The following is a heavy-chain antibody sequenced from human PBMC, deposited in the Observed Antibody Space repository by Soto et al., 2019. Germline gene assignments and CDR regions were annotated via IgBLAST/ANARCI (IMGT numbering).Heavy chain of an antibody. CDR2: IIPIFGTA. V-gene: IGHV1-69*01. CDR3: AKVRYSSPVGYYYGMDV. D-gene: IGHD6-19*01. J-gene: IGHJ6*02. Sequence: QAQLEQSGGEVKKPGPSVKVSCKASRVAFSKFIVTWVRQAPGLGLEWVGGIIPIFGTANYAQKFQGRVTITADESTSTSYMEVNNLRSEDTAVYYCAKVRYSSPVGYYYGMDVWGQGTTVTVSS. CDR1: RVAFSKFI.